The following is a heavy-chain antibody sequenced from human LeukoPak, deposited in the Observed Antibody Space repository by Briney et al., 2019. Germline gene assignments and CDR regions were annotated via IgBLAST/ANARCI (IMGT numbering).Heavy chain of an antibody. D-gene: IGHD3-10*01. CDR1: GGSISSYY. CDR3: AQSRAVGGGWFGELSSPTFDY. CDR2: IYYSGST. J-gene: IGHJ4*02. V-gene: IGHV4-59*01. Sequence: PSETLSLTCTVSGGSISSYYWSWIRQPPGKGLEWIGYIYYSGSTNYNPSLKSRVTISIDTSKNQFSLKLSSVTAADTAVYYCAQSRAVGGGWFGELSSPTFDYWGQGTLVTVSS.